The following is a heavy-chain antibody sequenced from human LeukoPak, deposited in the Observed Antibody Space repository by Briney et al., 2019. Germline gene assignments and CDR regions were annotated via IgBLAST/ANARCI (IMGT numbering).Heavy chain of an antibody. Sequence: PSETLSLTCTVSGGSISSSSHYWGWIRQPPGKGLEWIGSIYYSGSTYYNPSLESRVTISVDTSKNQFSLKVSSVTAADTAVYYCARQLATAGKGSYFDYWGQGTLVTVSS. V-gene: IGHV4-39*01. CDR3: ARQLATAGKGSYFDY. CDR1: GGSISSSSHY. D-gene: IGHD6-13*01. CDR2: IYYSGST. J-gene: IGHJ4*02.